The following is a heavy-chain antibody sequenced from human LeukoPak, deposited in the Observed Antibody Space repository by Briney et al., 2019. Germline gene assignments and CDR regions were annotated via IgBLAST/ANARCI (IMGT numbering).Heavy chain of an antibody. D-gene: IGHD4-23*01. CDR3: ARDNSVEDTAWWFDP. Sequence: PSGTLSLTCTVSGGSISSYYWSWIRQPPGKGLEWIGYIYYSGSTNYNPSLKSRVTISVDTSKNQFSLKLSSVTAADTAVYYCARDNSVEDTAWWFDPWGQGTLVTVSS. V-gene: IGHV4-59*01. CDR1: GGSISSYY. J-gene: IGHJ5*02. CDR2: IYYSGST.